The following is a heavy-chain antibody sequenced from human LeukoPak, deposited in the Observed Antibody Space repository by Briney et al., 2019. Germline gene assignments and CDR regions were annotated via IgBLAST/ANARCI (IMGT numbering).Heavy chain of an antibody. V-gene: IGHV4-34*01. J-gene: IGHJ4*02. CDR2: INHSGST. D-gene: IGHD5-24*01. CDR3: EVEMATKGDY. Sequence: PSETLSLTCAVYGGSFSGYYWSWIRQPPGKGLEWIGEINHSGSTNYNPFLKSRVTISVDTSKNQFSLKLSSVTAADTAVYYCEVEMATKGDYWGQGTLVTVSS. CDR1: GGSFSGYY.